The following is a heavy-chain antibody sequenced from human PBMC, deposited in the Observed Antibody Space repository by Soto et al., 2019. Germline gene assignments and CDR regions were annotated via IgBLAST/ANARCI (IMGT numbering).Heavy chain of an antibody. CDR2: ISYDGSNK. CDR3: AKEQGANWFDP. CDR1: GFTFSRYN. D-gene: IGHD3-16*01. J-gene: IGHJ5*02. Sequence: QVRLVESGGGVVQPGRSLRLSCAASGFTFSRYNMHWVRQAPGKGLEWVAVISYDGSNKYYTDSVKGRFTISRDNSKNTLYLQMDSLRAEDTAVYYCAKEQGANWFDPWAQGTLVTVSS. V-gene: IGHV3-30*18.